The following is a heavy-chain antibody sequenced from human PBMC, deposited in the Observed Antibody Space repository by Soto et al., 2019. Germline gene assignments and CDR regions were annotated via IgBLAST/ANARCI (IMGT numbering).Heavy chain of an antibody. V-gene: IGHV4-31*03. CDR2: IYYSGST. Sequence: SETLSLTCTVSGGSISSGGYYWSWIRQHPGKGLEWIGYIYYSGSTYYNPSLKSRVTISVDTSKNQFPLKLSSVTAADTAVYYCARSSSRSSYFDYWGQGTLVTVSS. CDR3: ARSSSRSSYFDY. D-gene: IGHD3-10*01. J-gene: IGHJ4*02. CDR1: GGSISSGGYY.